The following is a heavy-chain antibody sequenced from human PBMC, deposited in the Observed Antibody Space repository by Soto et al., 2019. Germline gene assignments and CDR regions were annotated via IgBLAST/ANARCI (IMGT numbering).Heavy chain of an antibody. V-gene: IGHV5-51*01. J-gene: IGHJ4*02. D-gene: IGHD5-18*01. CDR3: ARQDYNYAYFDF. CDR2: IYPGDSDT. Sequence: GESVKISCXGSGYSFTNYWIGWVRQMPGKGLEWMGIIYPGDSDTRYSPSFQGQVIISVDQSISTAYLQWSSLQASDTAMYYCARQDYNYAYFDFWGQGTLVTVSS. CDR1: GYSFTNYW.